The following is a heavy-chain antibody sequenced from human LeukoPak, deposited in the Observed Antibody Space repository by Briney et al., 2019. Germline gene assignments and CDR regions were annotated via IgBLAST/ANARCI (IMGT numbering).Heavy chain of an antibody. Sequence: GGSLRLSCAASGFTFSTYALSWVRQAPGKRLEWVSVIYSRGSTYYADSVKGRFTISRDNSKNTLYLQMNSLRAEDTAVYYCARSGGYEAFGYWGQGTLVTVSS. CDR1: GFTFSTYA. D-gene: IGHD5-12*01. CDR3: ARSGGYEAFGY. J-gene: IGHJ4*02. CDR2: IYSRGST. V-gene: IGHV3-66*01.